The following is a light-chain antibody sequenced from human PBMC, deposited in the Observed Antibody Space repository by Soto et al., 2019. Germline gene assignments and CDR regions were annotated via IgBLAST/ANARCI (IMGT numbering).Light chain of an antibody. Sequence: QSALTQPPSASGSPGQSVTISCTGTSSDVGGYNYVSWYQQHPGKAPKLMISEVSKRPSGVPDRFSGSKSGNTAFLTVSGLQAEDEADYYCGSYEGSNTRVFGTGTKLTVL. CDR2: EVS. J-gene: IGLJ1*01. CDR1: SSDVGGYNY. CDR3: GSYEGSNTRV. V-gene: IGLV2-8*01.